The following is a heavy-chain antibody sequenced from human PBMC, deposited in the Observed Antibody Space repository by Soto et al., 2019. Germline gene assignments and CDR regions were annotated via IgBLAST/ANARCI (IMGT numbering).Heavy chain of an antibody. CDR1: GFTFSSYG. D-gene: IGHD2-15*01. J-gene: IGHJ4*02. CDR3: ANGALYCSGGSCFGFDY. Sequence: PGGSLRLSCAASGFTFSSYGMHWVRQAPGKGLEWVAVISYDGSNKYYADSVKGRFTISRDNSKNTLYLQMNSLRAEDTAVYYCANGALYCSGGSCFGFDYWGQGTLVTVSS. V-gene: IGHV3-30*18. CDR2: ISYDGSNK.